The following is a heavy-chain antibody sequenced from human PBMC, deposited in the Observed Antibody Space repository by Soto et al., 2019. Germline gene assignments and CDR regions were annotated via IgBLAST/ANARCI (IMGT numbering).Heavy chain of an antibody. D-gene: IGHD2-8*01. CDR3: AKTPYCTNGVCYAFWY. CDR1: GFTFSSYA. V-gene: IGHV3-23*01. Sequence: GGSLRLSCAASGFTFSSYAMSWVRPAPGKGLEWVSAISGSGGSTYYADSVKGRFTISRDNSKNTLYLQMNSLRAEDTAVYYCAKTPYCTNGVCYAFWYWGQGTLVTVSS. J-gene: IGHJ4*02. CDR2: ISGSGGST.